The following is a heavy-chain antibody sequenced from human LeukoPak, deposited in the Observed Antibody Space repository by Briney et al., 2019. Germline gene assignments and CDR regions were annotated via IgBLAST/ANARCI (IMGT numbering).Heavy chain of an antibody. Sequence: GGSLRLSCAASGFTFSGYEMNWVRQAPGKGLEWISYISSSASTIYYTDSVKGRFTISRDNAKNSLYLQMNSLRAEDTAVYYCARDTKLTPARGVRNYFDYWGQGTLVTVSS. CDR3: ARDTKLTPARGVRNYFDY. CDR1: GFTFSGYE. V-gene: IGHV3-48*03. J-gene: IGHJ4*02. CDR2: ISSSASTI. D-gene: IGHD3-10*01.